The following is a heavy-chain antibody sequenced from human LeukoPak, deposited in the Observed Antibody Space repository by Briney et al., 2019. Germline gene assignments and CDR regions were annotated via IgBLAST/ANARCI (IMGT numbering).Heavy chain of an antibody. CDR3: ATDSAGRVTMVRGPLDY. V-gene: IGHV3-30*02. J-gene: IGHJ4*02. CDR1: GFTFSSYG. Sequence: GGSLRLSCAASGFTFSSYGMHWVRQAPGKGLEWVAIIWFDVSNKYYADSVKGRFTISRDNSKNTLYLQMNSLRPEDTAVYYCATDSAGRVTMVRGPLDYWGQGTLVTVSS. D-gene: IGHD3-10*01. CDR2: IWFDVSNK.